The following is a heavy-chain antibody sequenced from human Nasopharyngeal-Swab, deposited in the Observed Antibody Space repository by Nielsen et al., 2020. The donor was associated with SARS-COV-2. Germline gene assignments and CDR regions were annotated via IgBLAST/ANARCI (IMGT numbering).Heavy chain of an antibody. Sequence: SVKVSCKASGGTFSSYAISWVRRAPGQGLEWMGRIIPILGIANYAQKFQGRVTITADKSTSTAYMELSSLRSEDTAVYYCARSHCSGGSCYVTGYYYGMDVWGQGTTVTVSS. V-gene: IGHV1-69*04. CDR2: IIPILGIA. D-gene: IGHD2-15*01. CDR1: GGTFSSYA. J-gene: IGHJ6*02. CDR3: ARSHCSGGSCYVTGYYYGMDV.